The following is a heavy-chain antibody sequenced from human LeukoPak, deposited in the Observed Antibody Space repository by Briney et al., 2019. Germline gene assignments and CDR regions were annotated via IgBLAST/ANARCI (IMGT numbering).Heavy chain of an antibody. CDR2: ISSSGSYI. CDR3: ARSGDYTGYFDY. J-gene: IGHJ4*02. V-gene: IGHV3-21*01. D-gene: IGHD4-17*01. CDR1: GFTFSSYS. Sequence: GRSLRLSCAASGFTFSSYSMNWVRQAPGKGLEWVSSISSSGSYIYYADSVKGRFTISRDNAKNSLYLQMNSLRAEDTAVYYCARSGDYTGYFDYWGQGTLVTVSS.